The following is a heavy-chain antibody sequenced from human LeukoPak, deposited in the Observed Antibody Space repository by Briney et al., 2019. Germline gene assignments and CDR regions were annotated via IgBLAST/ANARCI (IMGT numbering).Heavy chain of an antibody. D-gene: IGHD3-16*01. CDR3: ARGGGLDV. J-gene: IGHJ6*02. V-gene: IGHV3-7*03. Sequence: YWXXXARQAPGKGLEWVASINHNGNVNYYVDSVKGRFTISRDNAKNSLYLQMSNLRAEDTAVYFCARGGGLDVWGQGATVTVSS. CDR1: YW. CDR2: INHNGNVN.